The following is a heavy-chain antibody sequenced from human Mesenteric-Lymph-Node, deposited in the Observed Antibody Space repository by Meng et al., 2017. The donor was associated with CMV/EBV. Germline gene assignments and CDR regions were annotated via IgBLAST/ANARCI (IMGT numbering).Heavy chain of an antibody. CDR3: ARVGNDWSIDY. D-gene: IGHD3-9*01. CDR2: VNIDGYST. V-gene: IGHV3-74*01. Sequence: SCAASGFTFSKYWMHWVRQTPGKGLVWVSRVNIDGYSTNYADSVRGRFTISRVNAKNTLYLQMNSLRAEDTAVYYCARVGNDWSIDYWGQGTLVTVSS. CDR1: GFTFSKYW. J-gene: IGHJ4*02.